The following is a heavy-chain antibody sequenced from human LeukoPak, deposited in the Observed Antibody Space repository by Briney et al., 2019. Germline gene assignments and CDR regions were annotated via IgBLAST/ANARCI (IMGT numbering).Heavy chain of an antibody. CDR1: GFTFSSYA. Sequence: GGSLRLSCAASGFTFSSYAMHWVRQAPGKVLEWVAVISYDGSNKYYADSVKGRFTISRDNSKNTLYLQMNSLRAEDTAVYYCASGIIFGSFDYWGQGTLVTVSS. CDR3: ASGIIFGSFDY. J-gene: IGHJ4*02. CDR2: ISYDGSNK. V-gene: IGHV3-30*04. D-gene: IGHD3-3*01.